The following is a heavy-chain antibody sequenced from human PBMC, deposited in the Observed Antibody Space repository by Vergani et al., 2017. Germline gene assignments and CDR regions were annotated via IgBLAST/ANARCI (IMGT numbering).Heavy chain of an antibody. CDR1: GFTFSSYS. J-gene: IGHJ5*02. CDR3: ARDSSGYWEFDP. Sequence: EVQLVESGGGLVKPGGSLRLSCAASGFTFSSYSMNWVRQAQGKGLEWVSSISSSSSYIYYADSVKGRFTISRDNAKNSLYLQMNSLRAEDTAVYYCARDSSGYWEFDPWGQGTLVTVSS. CDR2: ISSSSSYI. D-gene: IGHD3-22*01. V-gene: IGHV3-21*01.